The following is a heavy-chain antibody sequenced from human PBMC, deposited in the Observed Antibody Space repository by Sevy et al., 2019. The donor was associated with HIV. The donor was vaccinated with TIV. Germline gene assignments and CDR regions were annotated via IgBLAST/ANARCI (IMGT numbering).Heavy chain of an antibody. CDR1: GYTFTDYF. CDR2: INPNSGDT. J-gene: IGHJ4*02. CDR3: ASPGGYRYGSLLDN. D-gene: IGHD5-18*01. Sequence: ALVKVSCKASGYTFTDYFMHWVRQAPGQGLEWMGWINPNSGDTKYAQKFQGRVTVTRETSIRTAYMELSSLRFDDTAVYYCASPGGYRYGSLLDNWGQGTLVTVSS. V-gene: IGHV1-2*02.